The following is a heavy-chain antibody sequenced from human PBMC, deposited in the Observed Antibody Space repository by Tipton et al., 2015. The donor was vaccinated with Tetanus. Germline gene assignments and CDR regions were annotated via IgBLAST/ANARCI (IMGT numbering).Heavy chain of an antibody. CDR3: VQVAGLFNSFDP. J-gene: IGHJ5*02. Sequence: TLSLTCTVSGGSVSSSTYYWGWIRQPPGKGLEWLGTIYYTGSTYYSPSLKSRVTLSVDSPKNQFSLKLTSVTAADTAVYFCVQVAGLFNSFDPWGRGTLVTVSS. CDR2: IYYTGST. D-gene: IGHD6-19*01. V-gene: IGHV4-39*01. CDR1: GGSVSSSTYY.